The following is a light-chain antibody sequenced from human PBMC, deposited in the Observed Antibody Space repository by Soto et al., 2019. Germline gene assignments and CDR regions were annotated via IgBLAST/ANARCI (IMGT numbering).Light chain of an antibody. CDR2: EVT. CDR3: SSYASSNNYV. CDR1: SSDVGGYNF. V-gene: IGLV2-8*01. J-gene: IGLJ1*01. Sequence: QSALTQPPSASGSPGQSVTISCTGTSSDVGGYNFVSWYQHHPGTAPKLMIYEVTKRPSGVPDRFSGSKSGNTASLTVSGLQAEDEADYYCSSYASSNNYVFGTGTKLTVL.